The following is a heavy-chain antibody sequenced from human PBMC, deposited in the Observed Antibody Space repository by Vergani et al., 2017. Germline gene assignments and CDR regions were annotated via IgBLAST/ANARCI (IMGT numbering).Heavy chain of an antibody. J-gene: IGHJ6*03. Sequence: VQLVESGGGLVQPGGSLRLSCAASGFTFSSYSMNWVRQAPGKGLEWVSYISSSSSTIYYADSVKGRFTISRDNAKNSLYLQMNSLRAEDTAVYYCARRYVGLELRLGAYYYYMDVWGKGTTVTVSS. CDR3: ARRYVGLELRLGAYYYYMDV. CDR2: ISSSSSTI. CDR1: GFTFSSYS. D-gene: IGHD1-7*01. V-gene: IGHV3-48*01.